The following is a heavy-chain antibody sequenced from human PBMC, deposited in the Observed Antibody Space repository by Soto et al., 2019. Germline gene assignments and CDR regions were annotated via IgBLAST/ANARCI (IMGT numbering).Heavy chain of an antibody. D-gene: IGHD5-18*01. CDR3: ARSGYSYGPNPLLY. V-gene: IGHV4-31*03. CDR2: IYYSGST. Sequence: QVQLQESGPGLVKPSQTLSLTCTVSGGSISSGGYYWSWIRQHPGKGLEWIGDIYYSGSTYYNPSLRSRVPISVVTSKSQFSLKLSSVTAADTAVYYCARSGYSYGPNPLLYWGQGTLVTVSS. J-gene: IGHJ4*02. CDR1: GGSISSGGYY.